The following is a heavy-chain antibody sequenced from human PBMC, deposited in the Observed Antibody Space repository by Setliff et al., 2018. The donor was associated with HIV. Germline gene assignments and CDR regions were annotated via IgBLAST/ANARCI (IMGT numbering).Heavy chain of an antibody. CDR2: INSDGSST. CDR3: ARGKSDYNFWSGYSSDAFDI. CDR1: GFSFSGYW. V-gene: IGHV3-74*01. J-gene: IGHJ3*02. Sequence: PGGSLRLSCAASGFSFSGYWMHWVRQAPGKGPVWVSRINSDGSSTSYADSVKGRFTISRDNAKNSLYLQMNSLRAEDTAVYYCARGKSDYNFWSGYSSDAFDIWGQGTMVTVSS. D-gene: IGHD3-3*01.